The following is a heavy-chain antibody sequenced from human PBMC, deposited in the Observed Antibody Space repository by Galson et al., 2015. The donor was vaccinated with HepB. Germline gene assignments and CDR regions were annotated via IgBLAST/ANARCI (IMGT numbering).Heavy chain of an antibody. CDR2: IDYNENT. CDR1: GGSISSGGYF. D-gene: IGHD5-24*01. V-gene: IGHV4-31*03. CDR3: ARLQLLELATIFFDS. J-gene: IGHJ4*02. Sequence: TLSLTCTVSGGSISSGGYFWSWIRQHPGTGLEWIGYIDYNENTYYNPSLKSRVIISIDTSKNQFSLNLSSVTAADTAVYYCARLQLLELATIFFDSWGQGTLVTVSS.